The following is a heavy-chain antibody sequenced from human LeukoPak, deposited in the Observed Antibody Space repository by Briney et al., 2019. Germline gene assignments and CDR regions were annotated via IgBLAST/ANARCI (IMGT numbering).Heavy chain of an antibody. Sequence: PSETLSLTCAVYGGSFSGYYWSWIRQPPGKGLEWIGEINHSGSTNYNPSLKSRVTISVDTSKNQFSLKLSSVTAADTAVYYCARVIAVADYWGQGTLVTVSS. J-gene: IGHJ4*02. V-gene: IGHV4-34*01. D-gene: IGHD6-19*01. CDR3: ARVIAVADY. CDR1: GGSFSGYY. CDR2: INHSGST.